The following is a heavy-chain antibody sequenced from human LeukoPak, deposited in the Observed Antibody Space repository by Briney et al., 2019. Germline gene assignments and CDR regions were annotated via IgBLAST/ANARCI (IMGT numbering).Heavy chain of an antibody. J-gene: IGHJ4*02. CDR2: VYHTGHT. CDR3: ARGYCSGGSCYRGDY. CDR1: GDSISGYY. Sequence: TSETLSLTCTVSGDSISGYYWSWIRQPPGKGLEWIGYVYHTGHTHYSPSLKSRVTVSLDTSKNQFSLKLSSVTAADTAVYYCARGYCSGGSCYRGDYWGQGTLVTVSS. D-gene: IGHD2-15*01. V-gene: IGHV4-59*12.